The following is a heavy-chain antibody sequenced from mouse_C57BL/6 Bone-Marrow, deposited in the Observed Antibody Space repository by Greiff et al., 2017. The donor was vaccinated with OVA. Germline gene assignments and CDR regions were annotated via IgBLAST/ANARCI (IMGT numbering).Heavy chain of an antibody. Sequence: DVKLVESEGGLVQPGSSMKLSCTASGFTFSDYYMAWVRQVPEKGLEWVANINYDGSSTYYLDSLKSRFIFSRDNAKNILYLQMSSLKSEDTATYYCAREIYYGSSYGGYFDVWGTGTTVTVSS. CDR2: INYDGSST. V-gene: IGHV5-16*01. D-gene: IGHD1-1*01. CDR1: GFTFSDYY. CDR3: AREIYYGSSYGGYFDV. J-gene: IGHJ1*03.